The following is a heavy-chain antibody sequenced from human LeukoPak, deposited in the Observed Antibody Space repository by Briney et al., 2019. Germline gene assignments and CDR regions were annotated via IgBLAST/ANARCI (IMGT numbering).Heavy chain of an antibody. Sequence: SETLSLTCAVYGGSFSAYYWTWIRQPPGKGLEWTGEINHSGSSNYNSSLRSRVTISVDTSYKQFSLRLSSVTAADTAVYYCAPRGDIEHSYVYGKWFDPWGQGTRVTVSS. CDR2: INHSGSS. V-gene: IGHV4-34*01. CDR1: GGSFSAYY. CDR3: APRGDIEHSYVYGKWFDP. J-gene: IGHJ5*02. D-gene: IGHD5-18*01.